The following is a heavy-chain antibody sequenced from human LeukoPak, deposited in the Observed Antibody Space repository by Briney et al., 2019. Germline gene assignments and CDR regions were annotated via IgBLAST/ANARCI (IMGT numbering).Heavy chain of an antibody. Sequence: SETLSLTCAVSGYSISSGYYWGWIRQPPGKGLEWIGSIYHSGSTYYNPSLKSRVTISVDTSKNQLSLKLSSVTAADTAVYYCVRYGDYGGYFDLWGRGTLVTVSS. J-gene: IGHJ2*01. V-gene: IGHV4-38-2*01. CDR1: GYSISSGYY. CDR2: IYHSGST. D-gene: IGHD4-17*01. CDR3: VRYGDYGGYFDL.